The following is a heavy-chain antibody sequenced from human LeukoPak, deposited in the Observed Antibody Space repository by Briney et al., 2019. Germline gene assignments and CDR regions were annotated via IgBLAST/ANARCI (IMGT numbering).Heavy chain of an antibody. CDR1: GGSISSYY. Sequence: SETLSLTCTVSGGSISSYYWSWIRQPPGEGLEWMGSIYHSGTTYYNPSLKSRVTISVDTSKNQFSLKLGSVTAADTAVYYCARLRAVGALDYWGQGTLVTVSS. CDR2: IYHSGTT. CDR3: ARLRAVGALDY. J-gene: IGHJ4*02. D-gene: IGHD1-26*01. V-gene: IGHV4-59*08.